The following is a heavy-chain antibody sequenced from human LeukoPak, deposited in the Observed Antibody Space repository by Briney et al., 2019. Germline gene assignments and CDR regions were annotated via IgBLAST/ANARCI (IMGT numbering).Heavy chain of an antibody. V-gene: IGHV3-21*01. CDR2: ISSSSSYI. D-gene: IGHD6-19*01. CDR1: GFTFSSYE. Sequence: GGSLRLSCAASGFTFSSYEMNWVRQAPGKGLEWVSSISSSSSYIYYADSVKGRFTISRDNAKNSLYLQMNSLRAEDTAVYYCARVYSSGWYGTSGETWGQGTLVTVSS. CDR3: ARVYSSGWYGTSGET. J-gene: IGHJ5*02.